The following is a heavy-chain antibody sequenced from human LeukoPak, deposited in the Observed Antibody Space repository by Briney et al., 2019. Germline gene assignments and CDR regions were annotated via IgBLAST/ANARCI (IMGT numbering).Heavy chain of an antibody. CDR2: IYYSGST. V-gene: IGHV4-59*12. CDR1: GGSISSYY. Sequence: PSETLSLTCSVSGGSISSYYWSWIRQPPGKGLEWIGYIYYSGSTNYNPSLKSRVTISVDTSKNQFSLKLSSVTAADTAVYYCARDKPYSSSTGLYWGQGTLVTVSS. CDR3: ARDKPYSSSTGLY. J-gene: IGHJ4*02. D-gene: IGHD6-6*01.